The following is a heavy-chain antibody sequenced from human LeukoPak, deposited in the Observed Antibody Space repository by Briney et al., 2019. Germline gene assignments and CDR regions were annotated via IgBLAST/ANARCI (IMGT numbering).Heavy chain of an antibody. Sequence: PGGSLRLSCAASGFTFSSYEMNWVRQAPGKGLEWVSYISSSGSTIHYIDSVKGRFTISRDNAKNSLYLQMNSLRAEDTAVYYCAGDDILTGYPTPFDYWGQGTLVTVSS. CDR3: AGDDILTGYPTPFDY. CDR1: GFTFSSYE. J-gene: IGHJ4*02. CDR2: ISSSGSTI. D-gene: IGHD3-9*01. V-gene: IGHV3-48*03.